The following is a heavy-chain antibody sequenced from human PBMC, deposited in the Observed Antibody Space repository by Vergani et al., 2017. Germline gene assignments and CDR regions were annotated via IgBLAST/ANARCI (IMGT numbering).Heavy chain of an antibody. CDR3: AKSASYYDSSGYYYFDY. CDR2: ISYDGSYK. V-gene: IGHV3-30*18. CDR1: GFIFNRYG. J-gene: IGHJ4*02. Sequence: QVQLVESGGGVVQPGRSLRLSCAASGFIFNRYGIHWVRQAPGKGLEWVAVISYDGSYKYYADSVKGRFTISRDNPKNKLYLQMNSLRAEDTAVYYCAKSASYYDSSGYYYFDYWGQGTLVTVSS. D-gene: IGHD3-22*01.